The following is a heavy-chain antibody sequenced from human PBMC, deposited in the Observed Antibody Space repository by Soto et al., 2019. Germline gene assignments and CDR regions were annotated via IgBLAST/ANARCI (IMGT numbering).Heavy chain of an antibody. CDR1: GFTFSSYG. CDR2: IWYDGSNE. D-gene: IGHD3-3*01. J-gene: IGHJ6*02. V-gene: IGHV3-33*01. Sequence: GGSLRLSCAASGFTFSSYGMHWVRQAPGKGLEWVAVIWYDGSNEYYADSVKGRFTISRDNSKNTLYLQMNSLRAEDTAVYYCARAKYYDFWSGYIYGMDVWGQGTTVTVSS. CDR3: ARAKYYDFWSGYIYGMDV.